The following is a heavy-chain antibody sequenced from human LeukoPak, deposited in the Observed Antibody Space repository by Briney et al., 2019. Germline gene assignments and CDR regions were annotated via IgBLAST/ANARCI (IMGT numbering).Heavy chain of an antibody. V-gene: IGHV3-48*03. CDR1: GFTFSSYE. Sequence: GRSLRLSCAASGFTFSSYEMNWVRQAPGKGLEWVSHISSSGSTIYYADSVKGRFTISRDNAKNSLHLQMNSLRAEDTAVYYCARGRGGSSGYWGQGTLVTVSS. CDR2: ISSSGSTI. CDR3: ARGRGGSSGY. D-gene: IGHD6-6*01. J-gene: IGHJ4*02.